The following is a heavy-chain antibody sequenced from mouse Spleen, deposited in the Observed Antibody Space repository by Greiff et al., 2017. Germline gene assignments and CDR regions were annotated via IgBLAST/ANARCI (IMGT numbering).Heavy chain of an antibody. CDR1: GFNIKDTY. CDR3: ASYGSSYGLYWYFDV. CDR2: IDPANGNT. V-gene: IGHV14-3*02. Sequence: VQLQQSGAELVKPGASVKLSCTASGFNIKDTYMHWVKQRPEQGLEWIGRIDPANGNTKYDPKFQGKATITADTSSNTAYLQLSSLTSEDTAVYYCASYGSSYGLYWYFDVWGAGTTVTVSS. J-gene: IGHJ1*01. D-gene: IGHD1-1*01.